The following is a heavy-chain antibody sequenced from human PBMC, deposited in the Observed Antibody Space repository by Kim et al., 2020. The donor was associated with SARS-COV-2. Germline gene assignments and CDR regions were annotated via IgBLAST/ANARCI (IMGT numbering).Heavy chain of an antibody. J-gene: IGHJ6*02. Sequence: AQKFQGRVTITADDSTSTAYMELSSLRSEDTAVYYCASLEPAHYYYGMDVWGQGTTVTVSS. D-gene: IGHD1-1*01. V-gene: IGHV1-69*01. CDR3: ASLEPAHYYYGMDV.